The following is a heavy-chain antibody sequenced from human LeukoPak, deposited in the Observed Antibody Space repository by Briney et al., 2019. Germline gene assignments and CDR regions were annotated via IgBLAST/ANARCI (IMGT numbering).Heavy chain of an antibody. D-gene: IGHD3-10*01. Sequence: SETLSLTCDVSGGSISNTNWWSWVRQPPGQGLEWIGEVSLAGQTNYNPSLNGRVTMSLDESSNQLSLKLTSVTAADTAIYYCARSGSGSGTFYNSAYYYYGLDVWGQGTTVTVSS. V-gene: IGHV4-4*02. CDR1: GGSISNTNW. CDR3: ARSGSGSGTFYNSAYYYYGLDV. CDR2: VSLAGQT. J-gene: IGHJ6*02.